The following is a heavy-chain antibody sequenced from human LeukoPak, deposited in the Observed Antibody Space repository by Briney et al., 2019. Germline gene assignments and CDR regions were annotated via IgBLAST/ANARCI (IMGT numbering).Heavy chain of an antibody. CDR3: ARRGGNWYFDH. CDR1: GGPISSSSYY. V-gene: IGHV4-39*01. J-gene: IGHJ4*02. CDR2: IYSGST. Sequence: SSETLSLPCTVSGGPISSSSYYWRWIRQPPGKGLEWIGSIYSGSTYYNPSLKSRVTISVDTSKNQFSLKLSSVTAADTAVYYCARRGGNWYFDHWGQGTLVTVSS. D-gene: IGHD6-13*01.